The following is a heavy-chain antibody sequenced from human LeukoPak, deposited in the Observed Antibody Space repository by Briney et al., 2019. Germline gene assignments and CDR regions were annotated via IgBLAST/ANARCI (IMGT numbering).Heavy chain of an antibody. CDR3: ARDDKNAYDAFDI. V-gene: IGHV1-2*02. D-gene: IGHD2-21*01. CDR1: GYTFTGYY. CDR2: INPNSGGA. J-gene: IGHJ3*02. Sequence: GASVKVSCKASGYTFTGYYMHWVRQAPGQGLEWMGWINPNSGGANYAQKFQGRVTMTRDTSISTAYMELSGLRSDDTAVYYCARDDKNAYDAFDIWGQGTMVTVSS.